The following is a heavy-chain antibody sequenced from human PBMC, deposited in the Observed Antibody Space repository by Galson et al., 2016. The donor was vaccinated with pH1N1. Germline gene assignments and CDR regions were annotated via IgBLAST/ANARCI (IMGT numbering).Heavy chain of an antibody. Sequence: PALVKPTQTLTLTCTFSGFSLSGSGMSVSWIRQPPGKALEWLARIDWDDDKFYSTSLQTRLTISKDTSKNQVVLTMTNMDPVDTATYYCARTKRRGGWAFDIWGHGTVVTVSS. V-gene: IGHV2-70*17. CDR2: IDWDDDK. CDR3: ARTKRRGGWAFDI. J-gene: IGHJ3*02. D-gene: IGHD6-19*01. CDR1: GFSLSGSGMS.